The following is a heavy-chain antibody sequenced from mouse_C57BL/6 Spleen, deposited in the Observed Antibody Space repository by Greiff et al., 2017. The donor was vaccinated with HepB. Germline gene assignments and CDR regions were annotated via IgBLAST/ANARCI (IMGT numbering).Heavy chain of an antibody. CDR3: AREGLITTVVARGYYAMDY. CDR2: IYPGDGDT. Sequence: VHLVESGPELVKPGASVKISCKASGYAFSSSWMNWVKQRPGKGLEWIGRIYPGDGDTNYNGKFKGKATLTADKSSSTAYMQLSSLTSEDSAVYFCAREGLITTVVARGYYAMDYWGQGTSVTVSS. D-gene: IGHD1-1*01. J-gene: IGHJ4*01. CDR1: GYAFSSSW. V-gene: IGHV1-82*01.